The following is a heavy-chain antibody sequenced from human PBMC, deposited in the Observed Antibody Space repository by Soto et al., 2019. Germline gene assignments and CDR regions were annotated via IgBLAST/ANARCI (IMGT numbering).Heavy chain of an antibody. V-gene: IGHV4-59*08. Sequence: QVQLQESGPGLVKPSETLSLTCTISGGPMNNYYCSWFRQPRGQGLEWIGYMGYNGFTRYNPSLGSRVAISLATAKNPFSLNLSSVTAADTALYYCARQGFGELHGLVDVWGQGITVTVSS. CDR3: ARQGFGELHGLVDV. J-gene: IGHJ6*02. D-gene: IGHD3-10*01. CDR2: MGYNGFT. CDR1: GGPMNNYY.